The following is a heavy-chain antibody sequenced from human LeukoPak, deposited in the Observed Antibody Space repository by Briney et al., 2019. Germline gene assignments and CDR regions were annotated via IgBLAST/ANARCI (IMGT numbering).Heavy chain of an antibody. CDR1: GAAIRGFY. J-gene: IGHJ4*02. CDR3: ARAGSGWTHFDY. Sequence: ASETLSLTCTVSGAAIRGFYWSWFRQPPGKGLDWIGHISNTGTTNYNPSLKSRVTISVDTSKNQFSLKLSSVTAADTAVYYCARAGSGWTHFDYWGQGTLVTVSS. CDR2: ISNTGTT. V-gene: IGHV4-59*01. D-gene: IGHD6-19*01.